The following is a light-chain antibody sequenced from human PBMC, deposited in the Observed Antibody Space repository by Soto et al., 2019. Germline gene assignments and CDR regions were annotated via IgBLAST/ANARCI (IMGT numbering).Light chain of an antibody. CDR2: AAS. Sequence: DIQMTQSPSSLSASVGDRVTITCRASQSISSYLIWYQQKPGKAPKLLIYAASRLQSGVPSRFSGSGSGTDFTLTISSLQPEDFATYYCQQSDSSPPTFGQGTKVEIK. CDR1: QSISSY. CDR3: QQSDSSPPT. V-gene: IGKV1-39*01. J-gene: IGKJ1*01.